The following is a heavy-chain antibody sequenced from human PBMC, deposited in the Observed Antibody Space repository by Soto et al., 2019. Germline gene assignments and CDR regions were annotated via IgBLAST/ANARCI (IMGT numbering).Heavy chain of an antibody. V-gene: IGHV1-46*01. CDR3: ARATRDYYYGMDV. J-gene: IGHJ6*02. CDR2: INTSGGST. CDR1: GYTFTSYY. Sequence: GASVKVSCKASGYTFTSYYMHWVRQAPGQGLEWMGIINTSGGSTSYAQKFQGRVTMTRVTSTSTVYIELSSLSSEDTAVYYCARATRDYYYGMDVWGQGTTVTV.